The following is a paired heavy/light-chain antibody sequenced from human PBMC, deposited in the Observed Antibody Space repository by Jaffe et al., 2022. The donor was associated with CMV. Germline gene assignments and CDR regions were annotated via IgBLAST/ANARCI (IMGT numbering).Heavy chain of an antibody. J-gene: IGHJ3*02. D-gene: IGHD3-22*01. CDR3: YSYQYDTGGHRDAFDI. CDR2: ISIDGTTT. CDR1: GFTFSNYW. Sequence: EVQLVESGGGLVQPGGSLRLSCAASGFTFSNYWMNWVRQAPGKGLVWVARISIDGTTTSHADSVKGRFTVSRDNAKNTLYLQMNSLRAEDTAVYFCYSYQYDTGGHRDAFDIWGQGTTVIVSS. V-gene: IGHV3-74*01.
Light chain of an antibody. J-gene: IGKJ5*01. CDR3: QQYYNTPIT. Sequence: DIVMTQSPDSLAVSLGERATINCKSSQSILYSSNNENYLAWYQQKPGQPPKLLIYWASTRDSGVPDRFSGSGSGTDFTLTISSLQAEDVALYFCQQYYNTPITFGQGTRLEIK. V-gene: IGKV4-1*01. CDR1: QSILYSSNNENY. CDR2: WAS.